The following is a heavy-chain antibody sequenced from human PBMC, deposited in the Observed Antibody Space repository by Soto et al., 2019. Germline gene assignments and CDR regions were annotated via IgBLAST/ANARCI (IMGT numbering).Heavy chain of an antibody. V-gene: IGHV3-21*01. CDR1: GFTFRSFT. CDR3: TRDAARNSSARGWFDP. CDR2: ISSNSAYI. Sequence: PGGSPRLSCAAPGFTFRSFTMNWVRQAPGKGLEWVSTISSNSAYIYYTDALRGRFTISRDNAKNSLHLQMNSLRAEDTAVYYCTRDAARNSSARGWFDPWGPGTLVTVSS. J-gene: IGHJ5*02. D-gene: IGHD6-13*01.